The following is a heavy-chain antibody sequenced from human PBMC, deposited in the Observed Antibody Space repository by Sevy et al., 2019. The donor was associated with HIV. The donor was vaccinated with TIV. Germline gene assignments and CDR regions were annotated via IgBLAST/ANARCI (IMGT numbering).Heavy chain of an antibody. CDR2: ISAYNGNT. D-gene: IGHD6-13*01. CDR3: ARDRWATDH. J-gene: IGHJ4*02. CDR1: GYTFTSFG. Sequence: ASVKVSCKTSGYTFTSFGITWVRRAPGQGLEWMGWISAYNGNTDYAEKLQGRVTMTTDTSTGTAYMELSSLTSDDTAVYFCARDRWATDHWGQGTLVTVSS. V-gene: IGHV1-18*01.